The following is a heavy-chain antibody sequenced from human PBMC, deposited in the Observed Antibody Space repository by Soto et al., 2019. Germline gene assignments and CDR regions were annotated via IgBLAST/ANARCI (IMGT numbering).Heavy chain of an antibody. J-gene: IGHJ4*02. CDR1: GYTFTSND. CDR3: ARGASCSSLSCPYYFDY. CDR2: MNPNSGNT. Sequence: QVQLVQSGAEVKKPGASVKVSCKAAGYTFTSNDINWVRQATGQGLEWMGWMNPNSGNTGYAQKFQGRVTMTRNTSINTAYRELSSLRSEHPGVYYCARGASCSSLSCPYYFDYWGQGTLVTVSS. V-gene: IGHV1-8*01. D-gene: IGHD2-2*01.